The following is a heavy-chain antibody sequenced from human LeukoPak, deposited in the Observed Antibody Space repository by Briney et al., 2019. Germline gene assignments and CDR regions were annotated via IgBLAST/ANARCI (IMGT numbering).Heavy chain of an antibody. V-gene: IGHV1-2*02. CDR3: ARPPPGYYDSSGYSIDY. CDR2: INPNSGGT. Sequence: GASVKVSCKASGYTFTGYYMHWVRQAPGQGLEWMGWINPNSGGTNYAQKFQGRVTMTRDTSISTAYMELSRLRSDDTAVYYCARPPPGYYDSSGYSIDYWGQGTLVTVSS. J-gene: IGHJ4*02. D-gene: IGHD3-22*01. CDR1: GYTFTGYY.